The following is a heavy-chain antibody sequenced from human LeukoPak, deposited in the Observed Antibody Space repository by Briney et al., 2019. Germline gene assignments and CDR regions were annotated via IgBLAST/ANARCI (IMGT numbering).Heavy chain of an antibody. V-gene: IGHV4-31*03. CDR2: IYYSGST. D-gene: IGHD3-9*01. CDR3: AREYYDILTGYHTFDY. J-gene: IGHJ4*02. CDR1: GGSISSGGYY. Sequence: PSETLSLTCTVSGGSISSGGYYWSWIRQPPGKGLEWIGYIYYSGSTYYNPSLKSRVTVSVDTSKNQFSLKLSSVTAADTAVYYCAREYYDILTGYHTFDYWGQGTLVTVSS.